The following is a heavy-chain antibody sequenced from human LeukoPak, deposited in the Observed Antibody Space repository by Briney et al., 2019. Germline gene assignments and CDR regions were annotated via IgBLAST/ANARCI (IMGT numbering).Heavy chain of an antibody. V-gene: IGHV3-21*01. CDR1: GFTFSSYS. Sequence: GRSLRLYCAASGFTFSSYSMNWVRQAPGKGLEWVSSISSSSSYIYYADSVKGRFTISRDNAKNSLYLQVNSLRAEDTAVYYCATPSSGYYYFDYWGQGTLVTVSS. J-gene: IGHJ4*02. D-gene: IGHD3-22*01. CDR3: ATPSSGYYYFDY. CDR2: ISSSSSYI.